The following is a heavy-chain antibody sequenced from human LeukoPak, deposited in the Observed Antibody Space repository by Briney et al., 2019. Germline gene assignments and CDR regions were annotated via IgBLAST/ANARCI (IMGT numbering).Heavy chain of an antibody. CDR3: AGRPTGYSSGYIH. J-gene: IGHJ4*02. CDR1: GITFSNYA. Sequence: GGSLRLSCVASGITFSNYAVSWVRQAPEKGLDWVSVISGSAHKIRYADSVKGRFTISRDNSENIVYLQMDNLRVEDTAVYYCAGRPTGYSSGYIHWGQGTLVTVSS. D-gene: IGHD5-18*01. CDR2: ISGSAHKI. V-gene: IGHV3-23*01.